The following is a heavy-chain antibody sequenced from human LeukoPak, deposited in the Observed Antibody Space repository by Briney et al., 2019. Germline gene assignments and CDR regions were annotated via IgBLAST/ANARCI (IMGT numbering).Heavy chain of an antibody. V-gene: IGHV4-59*12. CDR1: GGSISSYY. J-gene: IGHJ4*02. CDR3: TRDLTLTGSIGY. Sequence: PSETLSLTCTVSGGSISSYYWSWIRQPPGKRLEWIGNVFYTGSTYYNPSLESRVIISVDTSKNQFSLKLSSLTAADTAVYYCTRDLTLTGSIGYWGQGTLVTVSS. CDR2: VFYTGST. D-gene: IGHD3-9*01.